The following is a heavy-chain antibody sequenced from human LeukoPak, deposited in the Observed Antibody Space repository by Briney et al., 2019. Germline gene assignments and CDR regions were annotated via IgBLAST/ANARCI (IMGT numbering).Heavy chain of an antibody. D-gene: IGHD1-7*01. CDR2: IYYSGST. V-gene: IGHV4-59*01. CDR1: DGSISSYD. CDR3: ARDNWNYGSSMDV. Sequence: SESLSLTCSVADGSISSYDGSWIRQPPWKGLEWMGYIYYSGSTNYNPSLKSRVTISVDTSKNQFSLKLSSVTAADAAVYYCARDNWNYGSSMDVWGQGTTVTVSS. J-gene: IGHJ6*02.